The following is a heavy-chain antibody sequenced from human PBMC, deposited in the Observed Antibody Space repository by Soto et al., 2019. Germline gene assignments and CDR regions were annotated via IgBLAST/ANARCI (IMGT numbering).Heavy chain of an antibody. Sequence: SETLSLTCTVSGGSISSYYWSWIRQPPGKGLEWIGYIYYSGSTNYNPSLKSRVTISVDTSKNQFSLKLSSVTAADTAVYYCARTPYSSGWPYYFDYWGQGTLVTVSS. D-gene: IGHD6-19*01. J-gene: IGHJ4*02. CDR1: GGSISSYY. V-gene: IGHV4-59*01. CDR2: IYYSGST. CDR3: ARTPYSSGWPYYFDY.